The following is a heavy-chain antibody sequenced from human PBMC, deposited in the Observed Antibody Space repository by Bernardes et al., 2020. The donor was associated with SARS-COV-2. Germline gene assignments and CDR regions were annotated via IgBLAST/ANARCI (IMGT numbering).Heavy chain of an antibody. CDR1: GYTFTSYG. D-gene: IGHD3-10*01. CDR3: ARDRPLWVRGVIITDDY. J-gene: IGHJ4*02. Sequence: ASVKVSCKASGYTFTSYGISWVRQAPGQGLEWMGWISAYNGNTNYAQKLQGRVTMTTDTSTSTAYMELRSLRSDDTAVYYCARDRPLWVRGVIITDDYWGQGTLVTVSS. CDR2: ISAYNGNT. V-gene: IGHV1-18*01.